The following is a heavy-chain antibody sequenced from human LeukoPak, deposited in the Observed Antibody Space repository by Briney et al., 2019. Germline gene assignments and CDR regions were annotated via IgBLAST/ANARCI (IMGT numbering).Heavy chain of an antibody. CDR1: GFTFDDYG. D-gene: IGHD3-22*01. CDR3: ARVLITMIVVVTDYYGMDV. Sequence: GGSLRLSCAASGFTFDDYGMSWVRQAPGKGLEWVSGINWNGGSTGYADSVKGRFTISRDNAKNSLYLQMNSLRAEDTAVYYCARVLITMIVVVTDYYGMDVWGQGTTVTVSS. J-gene: IGHJ6*02. CDR2: INWNGGST. V-gene: IGHV3-20*04.